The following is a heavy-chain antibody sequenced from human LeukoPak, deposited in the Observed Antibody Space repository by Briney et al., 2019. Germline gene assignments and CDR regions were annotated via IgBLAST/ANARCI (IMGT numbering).Heavy chain of an antibody. J-gene: IGHJ5*02. Sequence: SETLSLTCTVSGGSISSGSYYWSWIRQPAGKGLEWIGRIYTSGSTNYNPSLKSRVTISVDTSKNQFSLKLSSVTAADTAVYYCARDSQGYYDILTGYQYNWFDPWGQGTLVTVSS. CDR1: GGSISSGSYY. CDR2: IYTSGST. CDR3: ARDSQGYYDILTGYQYNWFDP. D-gene: IGHD3-9*01. V-gene: IGHV4-61*02.